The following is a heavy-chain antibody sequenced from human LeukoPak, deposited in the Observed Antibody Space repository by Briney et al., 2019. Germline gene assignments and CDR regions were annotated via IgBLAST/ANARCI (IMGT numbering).Heavy chain of an antibody. V-gene: IGHV4-39*07. J-gene: IGHJ6*03. D-gene: IGHD1-14*01. CDR3: ARDRKYYCHRDV. CDR2: IYHSGST. Sequence: IPSETLSLTCTVSGGSISSATYYWVWIPHPPGKGRAWLGSIYHSGSTYYNPSLKSRVPISVDTSKNQFSLRLGSLTAAGTALYYCARDRKYYCHRDVGGKGTTVTVSS. CDR1: GGSISSATYY.